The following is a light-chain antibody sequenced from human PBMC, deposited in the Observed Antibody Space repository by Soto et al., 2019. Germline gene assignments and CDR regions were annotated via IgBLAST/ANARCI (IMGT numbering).Light chain of an antibody. CDR3: QKYDRAPPT. Sequence: DIQLTQSPSSLSASVGDRVTITCRASQDINNYLAWYQQTPGGVPKLLIHAASTLQSGVPSRFSGSGSETDFTLTITSLQPEDVATYFCQKYDRAPPTFGPGTKVHIK. CDR1: QDINNY. J-gene: IGKJ3*01. CDR2: AAS. V-gene: IGKV1-27*01.